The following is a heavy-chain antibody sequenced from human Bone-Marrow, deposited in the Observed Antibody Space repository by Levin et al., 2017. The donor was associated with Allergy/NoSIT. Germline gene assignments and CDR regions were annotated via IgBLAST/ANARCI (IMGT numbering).Heavy chain of an antibody. D-gene: IGHD6-13*01. CDR2: ISGSGGST. Sequence: GGQDAEKGLEWVSAISGSGGSTYYADSVKGRFTISRDNSKNTLYLQMNSLRAEDTAVYYCAKFYSSSWYVSHFDYWGQGTLVTVSS. V-gene: IGHV3-23*01. CDR3: AKFYSSSWYVSHFDY. J-gene: IGHJ4*02.